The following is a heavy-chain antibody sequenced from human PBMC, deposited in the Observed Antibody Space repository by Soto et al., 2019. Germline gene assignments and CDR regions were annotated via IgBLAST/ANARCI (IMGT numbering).Heavy chain of an antibody. CDR1: GFTLSSYA. D-gene: IGHD2-2*01. CDR2: ISGSGGST. Sequence: PGVSLRLSCAASGFTLSSYAMSWVRQAQGKGLEWVSAISGSGGSTYYADSVKGRFTISRDNSKNTLYLQMNSLRAEDTAVYYCAKAGHIVVVPAAMIAYWGQGTLVTVSS. J-gene: IGHJ4*02. CDR3: AKAGHIVVVPAAMIAY. V-gene: IGHV3-23*01.